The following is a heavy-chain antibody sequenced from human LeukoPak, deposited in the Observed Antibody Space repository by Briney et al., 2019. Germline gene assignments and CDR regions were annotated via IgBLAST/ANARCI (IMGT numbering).Heavy chain of an antibody. Sequence: ASVKVSCKASGYTFTGYYMHWVRQAPGQGLEWMGWINPNSGGTNYAQKFQGRVTMTRDTSISTGYMELSSLRSDDTAMYYCARDIEQEIVGWGDAFDIWGQGTMVTVSS. D-gene: IGHD2-15*01. CDR2: INPNSGGT. CDR3: ARDIEQEIVGWGDAFDI. J-gene: IGHJ3*02. V-gene: IGHV1-2*02. CDR1: GYTFTGYY.